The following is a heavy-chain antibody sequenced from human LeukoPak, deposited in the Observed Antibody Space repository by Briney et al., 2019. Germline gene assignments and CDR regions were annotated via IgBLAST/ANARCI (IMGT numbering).Heavy chain of an antibody. J-gene: IGHJ3*02. CDR3: ARLGPYGAFDI. D-gene: IGHD3-16*01. Sequence: GGSLRLSCAASGFTFSSYDMHWVRQATGKGLEWVSAIGTAGDTYYPGSVKGRFTISRENAKNYLYLQMNSLRAGDTAVYYCARLGPYGAFDIWGQGTMVTVSS. CDR1: GFTFSSYD. CDR2: IGTAGDT. V-gene: IGHV3-13*01.